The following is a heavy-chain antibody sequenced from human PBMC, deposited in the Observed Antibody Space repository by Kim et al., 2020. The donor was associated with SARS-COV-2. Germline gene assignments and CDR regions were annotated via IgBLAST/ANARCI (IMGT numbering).Heavy chain of an antibody. J-gene: IGHJ4*02. V-gene: IGHV4-39*07. CDR1: GGSISSSSYY. D-gene: IGHD3-10*01. CDR2: IYYSGST. Sequence: SETLSLTCTVSGGSISSSSYYWGWIRQPPGKGLEWIGSIYYSGSTYYNPSLKSRVTISVDTSKNQFSLKLSSVTAADTAVYYCATEEYYYGSGSYYNGNWGQGTLVTVSS. CDR3: ATEEYYYGSGSYYNGN.